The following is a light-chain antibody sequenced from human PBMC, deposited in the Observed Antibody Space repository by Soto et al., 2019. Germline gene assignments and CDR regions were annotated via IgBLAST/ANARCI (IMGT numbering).Light chain of an antibody. CDR2: DAS. J-gene: IGKJ5*01. V-gene: IGKV3-11*01. Sequence: EIVLTQSPVTLSLSPGERATLSCRASQSVRTYLGWYQVKPGQAPRLLIYDASSRASGVPARFSGSGSGTDFTLTISGLEPEDFALYYCQQRNSWPPITFGQGTRLEIK. CDR1: QSVRTY. CDR3: QQRNSWPPIT.